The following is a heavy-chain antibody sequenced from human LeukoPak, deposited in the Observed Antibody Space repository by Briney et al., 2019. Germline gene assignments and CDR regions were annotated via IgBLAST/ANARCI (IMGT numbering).Heavy chain of an antibody. Sequence: GSLRLSCAASGFIFSSYGMSWIRQPAGKGLEWIGRIYTSGSTNYNPSLKSRVTMSVDTSKNQFSLKLSSVTAADTAVYYCARVSVLRYFEVFDYWGQGTLVTVSS. V-gene: IGHV4-4*07. CDR2: IYTSGST. CDR3: ARVSVLRYFEVFDY. D-gene: IGHD3-9*01. J-gene: IGHJ4*02. CDR1: GFIFSSYG.